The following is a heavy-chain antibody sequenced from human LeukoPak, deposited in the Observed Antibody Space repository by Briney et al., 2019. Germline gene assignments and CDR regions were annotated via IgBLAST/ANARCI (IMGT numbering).Heavy chain of an antibody. J-gene: IGHJ4*02. CDR2: ISSSGEFT. V-gene: IGHV3-23*01. Sequence: GGSLRLSCAASGFTFSDYYMSWVRQAPGKGLEWVSSISSSGEFTFYADSVKGRFTIFRDNSRYTLYLQMNSLRAEDAAMYYCVKDRPNYYESNGDYYKRDGDFWGQGTLVTVSA. D-gene: IGHD3-22*01. CDR3: VKDRPNYYESNGDYYKRDGDF. CDR1: GFTFSDYY.